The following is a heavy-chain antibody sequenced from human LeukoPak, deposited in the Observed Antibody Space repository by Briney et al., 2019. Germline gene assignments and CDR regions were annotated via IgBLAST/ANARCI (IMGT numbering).Heavy chain of an antibody. Sequence: SETLSLTCTVSGGSISSYYWGWIRQPPGKGLEWIGYIYYSGSTNYNPSLKSRVTISVDTSKNQFSLKLSSVTAADTAVYYCARVDYDFWSVDNWFDPWGQGTLVTVSS. CDR3: ARVDYDFWSVDNWFDP. CDR2: IYYSGST. CDR1: GGSISSYY. J-gene: IGHJ5*02. D-gene: IGHD3-3*01. V-gene: IGHV4-59*01.